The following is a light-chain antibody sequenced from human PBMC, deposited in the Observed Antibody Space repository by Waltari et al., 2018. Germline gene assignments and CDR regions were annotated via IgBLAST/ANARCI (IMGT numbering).Light chain of an antibody. CDR2: GAS. CDR1: QSVSSSY. Sequence: ELVLTQSPGTLSLSPGDRATLSCRASQSVSSSYLAWYQQKPGQAPRLLIYGASSRATGIPDRFSGSGSGTDFTLTISRLEPEDFAVYYCQQYGSSPCTFGQGTKLEIK. V-gene: IGKV3-20*01. CDR3: QQYGSSPCT. J-gene: IGKJ2*02.